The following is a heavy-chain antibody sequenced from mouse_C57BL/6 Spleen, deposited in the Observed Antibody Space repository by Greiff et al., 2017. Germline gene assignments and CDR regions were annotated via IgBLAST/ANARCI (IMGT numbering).Heavy chain of an antibody. CDR2: IGPVDGET. D-gene: IGHD5-2*01. Sequence: EVQLQESGAELVKPGASVKLSCTASGFNIKDSYMPWVKQRTEQGLEWIGRIGPVDGETKYDPKFQGKATITAATSSNTAYLQLSSLTSEDTAVYYCARRGNNYVDYLDYWGQGTTLTVSS. CDR3: ARRGNNYVDYLDY. J-gene: IGHJ2*01. V-gene: IGHV14-2*01. CDR1: GFNIKDSY.